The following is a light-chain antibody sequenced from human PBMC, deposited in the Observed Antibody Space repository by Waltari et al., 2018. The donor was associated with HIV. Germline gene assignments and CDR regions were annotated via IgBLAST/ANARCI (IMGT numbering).Light chain of an antibody. V-gene: IGLV2-14*01. Sequence: QSALTQPASVSGSPGQSITISCTGTSSAIGGHYSVPWYQQLPGKAPKLMIYAVTYRPSGVSNRFSGSKSGNTASLTISGLQGEDEADYYCLSYTITNTLVFGGGTKLTVL. CDR3: LSYTITNTLV. J-gene: IGLJ3*02. CDR1: SSAIGGHYS. CDR2: AVT.